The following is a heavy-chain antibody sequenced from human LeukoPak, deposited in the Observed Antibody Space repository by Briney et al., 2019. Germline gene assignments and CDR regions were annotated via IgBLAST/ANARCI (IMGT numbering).Heavy chain of an antibody. CDR1: GGTFSSYA. J-gene: IGHJ1*01. Sequence: SVKVSCKASGGTFSSYAISWVRQAPGQGLEWMGGIIPIFGTANYAQKFQGRVTITADESTSTACMELSSLRSEDTAVYYCARTIRNSSGWYIYPGDVSSEYFQHWGQGTLVTVSS. V-gene: IGHV1-69*13. CDR2: IIPIFGTA. D-gene: IGHD6-19*01. CDR3: ARTIRNSSGWYIYPGDVSSEYFQH.